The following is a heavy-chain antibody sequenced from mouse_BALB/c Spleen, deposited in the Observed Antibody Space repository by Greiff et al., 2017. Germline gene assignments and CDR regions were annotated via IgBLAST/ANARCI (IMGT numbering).Heavy chain of an antibody. CDR2: IDPSDSET. CDR3: ARPYGRGAWFAY. V-gene: IGHV1S127*01. Sequence: QVHVKQSGPQLVRPGASVKISCKASGYSFTSYWMHWVKQRPGQGLEWIGMIDPSDSETRLNQKFKDKATLTVDKSSSTAYMQLSSPTSEDSAVYYCARPYGRGAWFAYWGQGTLVTVSA. J-gene: IGHJ3*01. D-gene: IGHD1-1*01. CDR1: GYSFTSYW.